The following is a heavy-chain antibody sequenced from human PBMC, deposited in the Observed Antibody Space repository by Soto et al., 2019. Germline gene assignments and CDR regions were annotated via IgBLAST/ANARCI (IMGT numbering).Heavy chain of an antibody. D-gene: IGHD6-13*01. CDR1: GGSISSGDYY. Sequence: QVQLQESGPGLVKPSQTLSLTCTVSGGSISSGDYYWSWIRQPPGKGLEWIGYIYYSGSTYYNPSLKSRVTISVDTSKNQFSLKLSSVTAADTAVCYCARDDGIAAAGTNAFDIWGQGTMVTVSS. J-gene: IGHJ3*02. CDR3: ARDDGIAAAGTNAFDI. V-gene: IGHV4-30-4*01. CDR2: IYYSGST.